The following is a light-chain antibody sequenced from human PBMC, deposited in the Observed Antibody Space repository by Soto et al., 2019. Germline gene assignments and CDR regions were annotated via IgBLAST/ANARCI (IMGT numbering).Light chain of an antibody. J-gene: IGKJ2*01. CDR2: DAA. CDR3: QQYRSSPPYT. Sequence: EIVLTQSPGTLSLSPGERATLSCRASQSVSSSYLAWYQQKPGQAPRLLIYDAASRATGIPDRFSGSGSGTDFTLTITRLEPEDFALYYCQQYRSSPPYTFGQGTKLEIK. CDR1: QSVSSSY. V-gene: IGKV3-20*01.